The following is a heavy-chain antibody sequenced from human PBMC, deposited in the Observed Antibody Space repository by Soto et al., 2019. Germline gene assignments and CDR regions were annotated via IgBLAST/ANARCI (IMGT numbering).Heavy chain of an antibody. Sequence: GGSLRLSCAASGFTFSSYAMSWVRQAPGKGLEWVSAISGSGGSTYYADSVKGRFTISRDNSKNTLYLQMNSLRAEDTAVYYCAKAPNTMVRGVDAFDIWGQGTMVTVSS. J-gene: IGHJ3*02. CDR1: GFTFSSYA. CDR3: AKAPNTMVRGVDAFDI. CDR2: ISGSGGST. D-gene: IGHD3-10*01. V-gene: IGHV3-23*01.